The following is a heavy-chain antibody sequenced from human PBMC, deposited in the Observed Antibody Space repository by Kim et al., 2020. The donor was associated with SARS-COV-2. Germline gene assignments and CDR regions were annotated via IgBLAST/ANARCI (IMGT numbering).Heavy chain of an antibody. J-gene: IGHJ6*02. Sequence: GGSLRLSCAASGFTFSDYYMSWIRQAPGKGLEWVSYISSSGSTIYYADSVKGRFTISRDNAKNSLYLQMNSLRAEDTAVYYCAVRGSQRQQLAMAPDYYYYGMDVWGQGTTVTVSS. CDR3: AVRGSQRQQLAMAPDYYYYGMDV. CDR2: ISSSGSTI. V-gene: IGHV3-11*01. CDR1: GFTFSDYY. D-gene: IGHD6-13*01.